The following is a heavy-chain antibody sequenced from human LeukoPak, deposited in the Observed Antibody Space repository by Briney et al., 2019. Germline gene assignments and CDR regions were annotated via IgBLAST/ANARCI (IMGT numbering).Heavy chain of an antibody. V-gene: IGHV1-2*06. J-gene: IGHJ4*02. CDR2: INPNSGGT. Sequence: GASVKVSCKASGYTLTDYYMHWVRQAPGQGLEWMGRINPNSGGTNYAQKFQGRVTITADESTSTAYMELSSLRSEDTAVYYCARGARPYSSGWYFNYWGQGTLVTVSS. CDR3: ARGARPYSSGWYFNY. D-gene: IGHD6-19*01. CDR1: GYTLTDYY.